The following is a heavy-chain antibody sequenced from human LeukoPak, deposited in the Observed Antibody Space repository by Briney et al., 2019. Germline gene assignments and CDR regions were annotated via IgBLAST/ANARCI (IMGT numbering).Heavy chain of an antibody. CDR3: ARGVYGSGIRFPIYGMDV. CDR2: ISSSSSYI. J-gene: IGHJ6*04. CDR1: GFTFSSYS. V-gene: IGHV3-21*01. D-gene: IGHD3-10*01. Sequence: PGGSLRLSCAASGFTFSSYSMNWVRQAPGKGLEWVSSISSSSSYIYYADSVKGRFTISRDNAKNSLYLQMNGLRAEDTAVYYCARGVYGSGIRFPIYGMDVWGKGTTVTVSS.